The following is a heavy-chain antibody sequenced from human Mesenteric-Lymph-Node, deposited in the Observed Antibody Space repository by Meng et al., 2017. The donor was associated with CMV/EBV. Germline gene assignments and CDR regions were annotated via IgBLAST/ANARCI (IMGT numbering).Heavy chain of an antibody. D-gene: IGHD2-15*01. V-gene: IGHV4-31*03. Sequence: CTVSGDITSCGYYWGWIRPLPGTGLEWIGYIFYPGNTCYNPSLQNRLIISIDKSRSQFSLKLTSVTAADTARYFCASYCYGRAAFDYWGQGTLVTVSS. CDR1: GDITSCGYY. CDR2: IFYPGNT. J-gene: IGHJ4*02. CDR3: ASYCYGRAAFDY.